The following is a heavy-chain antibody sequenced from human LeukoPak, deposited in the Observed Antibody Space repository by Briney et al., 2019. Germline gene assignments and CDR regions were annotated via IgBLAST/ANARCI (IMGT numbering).Heavy chain of an antibody. Sequence: QAGGSLRLSCAASGFTVSSNYMSWVRQAPGKGLEWVAVISYDGSNKYYADSVKGRFTISRDNSKNTLYLQMNSLRAEDTAVYYCARSYYGSGSYSALAYWGQGTLVTVSS. CDR1: GFTVSSNY. J-gene: IGHJ4*02. CDR2: ISYDGSNK. D-gene: IGHD3-10*01. V-gene: IGHV3-30*03. CDR3: ARSYYGSGSYSALAY.